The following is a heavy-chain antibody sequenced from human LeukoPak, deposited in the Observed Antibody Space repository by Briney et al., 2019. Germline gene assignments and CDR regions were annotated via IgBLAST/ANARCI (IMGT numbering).Heavy chain of an antibody. Sequence: GGSLRLSCAASGFTVSSNYMSWVRQAPGKGLEWVSVIYSGGSTYYADSVKGRFTISRDNSKNTLYLQMDSLRAEDTAVYYCARDHLSDGYNDYWGQGTLVTVSS. CDR2: IYSGGST. D-gene: IGHD5-24*01. CDR1: GFTVSSNY. V-gene: IGHV3-66*01. J-gene: IGHJ4*02. CDR3: ARDHLSDGYNDY.